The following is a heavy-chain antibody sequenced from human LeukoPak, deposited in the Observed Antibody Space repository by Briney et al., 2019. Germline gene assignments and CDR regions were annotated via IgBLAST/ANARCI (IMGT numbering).Heavy chain of an antibody. CDR1: GFTVSSNY. D-gene: IGHD5-18*01. CDR3: ARDSAMVGTNWFDP. V-gene: IGHV3-48*01. J-gene: IGHJ5*02. Sequence: GGSLRLSCAASGFTVSSNYMNWVRQAPGKGLEWVSYISSSSSTIYYADSVKGRFTISRDNAKNSLYLQMNSLRAEDTAVYYCARDSAMVGTNWFDPWGQGTLVTVSS. CDR2: ISSSSSTI.